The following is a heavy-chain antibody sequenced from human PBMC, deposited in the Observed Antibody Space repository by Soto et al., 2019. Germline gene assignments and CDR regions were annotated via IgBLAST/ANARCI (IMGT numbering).Heavy chain of an antibody. CDR1: GFTFSSYA. J-gene: IGHJ4*02. V-gene: IGHV3-23*01. Sequence: PGGSLRLSCAASGFTFSSYAMSWVRQAPGKGLEWVSAISGSGGSTYYADSVKGRFTISRDNSKNTLYLQMNSLRAEDTAVYYCAKDLYPDSSGYYADYWGQGTLVTVSS. CDR2: ISGSGGST. D-gene: IGHD3-22*01. CDR3: AKDLYPDSSGYYADY.